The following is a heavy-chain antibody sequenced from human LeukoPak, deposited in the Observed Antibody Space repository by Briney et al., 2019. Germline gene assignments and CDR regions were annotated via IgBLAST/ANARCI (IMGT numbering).Heavy chain of an antibody. J-gene: IGHJ5*02. D-gene: IGHD1-26*01. V-gene: IGHV1-8*01. CDR3: ARGPLSWELLPGWFDP. Sequence: ASVKVSCKASGYTFTSYDINWVRQATGQGLEWMGWMNPNSGNTGYAQKFQGRVTMTRNTSISTAYMELSSLRSEDTAVYYCARGPLSWELLPGWFDPWGQGTLVTASS. CDR2: MNPNSGNT. CDR1: GYTFTSYD.